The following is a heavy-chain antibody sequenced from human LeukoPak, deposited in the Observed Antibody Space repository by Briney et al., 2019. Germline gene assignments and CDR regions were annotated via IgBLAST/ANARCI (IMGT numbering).Heavy chain of an antibody. CDR3: AKGSGLRWYPYYYYMDV. V-gene: IGHV3-21*01. Sequence: PGGSLRLSCAASGFTFSSYSMNWVRQAPGKGLEWVSSISSSSSYIYYADSVKGRFTISRDNAKNSLYLQMNSLRAEDTAVYYCAKGSGLRWYPYYYYMDVWGKGTTVTVSS. D-gene: IGHD4-23*01. J-gene: IGHJ6*03. CDR1: GFTFSSYS. CDR2: ISSSSSYI.